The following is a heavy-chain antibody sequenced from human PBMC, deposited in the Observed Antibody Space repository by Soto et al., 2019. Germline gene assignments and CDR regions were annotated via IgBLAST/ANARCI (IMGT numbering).Heavy chain of an antibody. CDR3: ARGHSSCWSFAYYYYGMDV. CDR2: IWYDGSNK. D-gene: IGHD6-13*01. J-gene: IGHJ6*02. CDR1: GFTFSSYG. Sequence: QVQLVESGGGVVQPGRSLRLSCAASGFTFSSYGMHWVRQAPGKGLEWVAVIWYDGSNKYYADSVKGRFTISRDNSKNTLYLQMHSLRAEDTAVYYCARGHSSCWSFAYYYYGMDVWGQGTTVTVSS. V-gene: IGHV3-33*01.